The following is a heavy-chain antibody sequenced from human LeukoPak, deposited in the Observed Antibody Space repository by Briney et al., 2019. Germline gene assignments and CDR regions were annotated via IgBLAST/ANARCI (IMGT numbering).Heavy chain of an antibody. D-gene: IGHD6-13*01. Sequence: GGSLTLSCEASGFTFSNYWMSWVRQAPGKGLEWVANIKQDGSEKNYVDSVKGRFTISRDNARKSLYLEMNSLRAEDTAVYYCARGAAAGTYPSGYWGQGTLVTVSS. CDR1: GFTFSNYW. J-gene: IGHJ4*02. CDR3: ARGAAAGTYPSGY. CDR2: IKQDGSEK. V-gene: IGHV3-7*01.